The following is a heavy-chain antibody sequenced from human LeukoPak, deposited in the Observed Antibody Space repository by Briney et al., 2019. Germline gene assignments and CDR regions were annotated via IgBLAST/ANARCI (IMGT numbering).Heavy chain of an antibody. D-gene: IGHD3-10*01. CDR2: IYYSGST. J-gene: IGHJ4*02. V-gene: IGHV4-59*01. CDR1: GGSISSYY. Sequence: SETLSLTCTVSGGSISSYYWSWLRHPPGKGLEGIGYIYYSGSTNYNPSLKSRVTISVDTSKNQFSLKLSSVTAADTAVYYCAKHRRITMVRGVIVAEHYFDYWGQGTLVTVSS. CDR3: AKHRRITMVRGVIVAEHYFDY.